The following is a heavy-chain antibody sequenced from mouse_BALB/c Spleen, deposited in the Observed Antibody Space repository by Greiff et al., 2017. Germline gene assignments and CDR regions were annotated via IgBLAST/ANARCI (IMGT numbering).Heavy chain of an antibody. CDR1: GYSITSDYA. CDR2: ISYSGST. V-gene: IGHV3-2*02. CDR3: ARCYGSSYGYFDV. Sequence: EVHLVESGPGLVKPSQSLSLTCTVTGYSITSDYAWNWIRQFPGNKLEWMGYISYSGSTSYNPSLKSRISITRDTSKNQFFLQLNSVTTEDTATYYCARCYGSSYGYFDVWGAGTTVTVSS. J-gene: IGHJ1*01. D-gene: IGHD1-1*01.